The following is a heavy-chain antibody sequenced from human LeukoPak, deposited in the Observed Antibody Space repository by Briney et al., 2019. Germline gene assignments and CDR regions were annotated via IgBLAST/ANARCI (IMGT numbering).Heavy chain of an antibody. J-gene: IGHJ5*02. V-gene: IGHV4-38-2*01. Sequence: SETLSLTCAVSGYSISSGYYWGWIRQPPGKGLEWIGNIYPTGSTYYNPSLKSRVTISVDTSKNQFSLKVSSVSAADTAVYYCARAYSSSWYWNWFDPWGQGTLVTVSS. CDR1: GYSISSGYY. D-gene: IGHD6-13*01. CDR2: IYPTGST. CDR3: ARAYSSSWYWNWFDP.